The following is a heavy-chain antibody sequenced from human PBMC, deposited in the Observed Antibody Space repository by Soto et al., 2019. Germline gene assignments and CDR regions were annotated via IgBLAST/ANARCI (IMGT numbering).Heavy chain of an antibody. V-gene: IGHV3-21*01. J-gene: IGHJ4*02. CDR3: VRARSTDSRPDY. D-gene: IGHD3-22*01. CDR1: GFTFSLYS. CDR2: ITSSSSYI. Sequence: LRLSCAASGFTFSLYSMIWVRQAPGKGLEWVAPITSSSSYIYYEDSLKGRFTISRDNAKNSLFLQLDSLRAEDTAVYFCVRARSTDSRPDYWGQGTLVTVSS.